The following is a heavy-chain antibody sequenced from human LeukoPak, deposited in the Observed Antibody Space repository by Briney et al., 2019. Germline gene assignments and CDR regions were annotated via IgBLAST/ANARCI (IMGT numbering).Heavy chain of an antibody. D-gene: IGHD6-19*01. Sequence: SETLSLTCTVSGDSVSSGYWSWIRQPPGKGLEWIGFVSYGGPTNYNPSLKSRVTISLDTSKNGFSLRLSSVTAADTAVYFCARRDPYSSGWHLFDNWGQGTPVTVSS. V-gene: IGHV4-59*08. CDR3: ARRDPYSSGWHLFDN. CDR1: GDSVSSGY. J-gene: IGHJ4*02. CDR2: VSYGGPT.